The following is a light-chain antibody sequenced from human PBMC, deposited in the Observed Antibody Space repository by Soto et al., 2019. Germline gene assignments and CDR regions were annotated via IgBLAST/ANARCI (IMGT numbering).Light chain of an antibody. V-gene: IGKV1-39*01. Sequence: DIQLTQSPSSLSASVGDRVTITCRASQSISNSLNWYQQKPGKAPNLLIYGTSGLQSGVPSRFSGSGSGTDFTLTISSLQREDFATYYCQQSYSSSWTFGQGTKV. CDR2: GTS. J-gene: IGKJ1*01. CDR3: QQSYSSSWT. CDR1: QSISNS.